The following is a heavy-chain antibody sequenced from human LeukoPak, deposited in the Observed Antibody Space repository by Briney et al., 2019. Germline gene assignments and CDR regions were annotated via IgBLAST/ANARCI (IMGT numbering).Heavy chain of an antibody. CDR1: GFTVSSNY. CDR3: ARGSPYYYDSSGYQPYYYYMDV. V-gene: IGHV3-53*01. Sequence: PGVSLRLSCAASGFTVSSNYMSWVRQAPGKGLEWVSVIYSGGSTYYADSVKGRFTISKDNSKNTLYLQMNSLRAEDTAVYYCARGSPYYYDSSGYQPYYYYMDVWGKGTTVTVSS. CDR2: IYSGGST. J-gene: IGHJ6*03. D-gene: IGHD3-22*01.